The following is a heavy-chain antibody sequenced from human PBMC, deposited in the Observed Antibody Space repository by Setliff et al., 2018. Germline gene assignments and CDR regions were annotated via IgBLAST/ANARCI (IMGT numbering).Heavy chain of an antibody. CDR2: SEST. D-gene: IGHD1-26*01. J-gene: IGHJ4*02. CDR3: ARHPSSGSYYGGSIFYFDD. CDR1: GGSISSSSYY. Sequence: SETLSLTCTVSGGSISSSSYYWGWIRQSPGKGLEWIGTSESTYNNPSFKSRLTISVDTSKNQFSLKLSSVTAADTAVYYCARHPSSGSYYGGSIFYFDDWGPGTLVTVSS. V-gene: IGHV4-39*01.